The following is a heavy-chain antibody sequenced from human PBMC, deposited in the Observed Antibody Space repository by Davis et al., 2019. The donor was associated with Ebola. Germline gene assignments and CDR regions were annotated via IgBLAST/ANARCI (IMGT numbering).Heavy chain of an antibody. CDR3: ARVDTAMGKDY. CDR2: ISSSSSYI. CDR1: GFTFSRST. D-gene: IGHD5-18*01. J-gene: IGHJ4*02. Sequence: GESLKISCAASGFTFSRSTLSWVRQAPGKGLEWVSSISSSSSYIFNADSVMGRFTISRDNAKNSLYLQMNSLRAEDTAVYYCARVDTAMGKDYWGQGTLVTVSS. V-gene: IGHV3-21*04.